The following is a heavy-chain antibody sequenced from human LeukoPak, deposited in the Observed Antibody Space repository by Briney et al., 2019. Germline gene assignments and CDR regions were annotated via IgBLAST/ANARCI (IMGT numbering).Heavy chain of an antibody. V-gene: IGHV1-2*02. CDR2: INPNSGGT. D-gene: IGHD3-10*01. J-gene: IGHJ5*02. CDR3: ASYFYGSGSLNWFDP. Sequence: GASEKVSCKASGYTFTGYYMHWVRQAPGQGLEWMGWINPNSGGTNYAQKFQGRVTMTRDTSISTAYMELSRLRSDDTAAYYCASYFYGSGSLNWFDPWGQGTLVTVSS. CDR1: GYTFTGYY.